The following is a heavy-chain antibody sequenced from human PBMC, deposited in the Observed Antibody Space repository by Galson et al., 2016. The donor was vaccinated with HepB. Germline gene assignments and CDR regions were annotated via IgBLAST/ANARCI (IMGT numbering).Heavy chain of an antibody. CDR1: GGSIGSDY. CDR3: ARDSSYHFGSGLFDY. CDR2: IYYSGST. D-gene: IGHD3-10*01. V-gene: IGHV4-59*01. J-gene: IGHJ4*02. Sequence: SETLSLTCTVSGGSIGSDYWSWIRQPPGKGLEWIGYIYYSGSTNYNPSLKSRVTISVDTSKNQFSLRLTSVTAADTAVYYCARDSSYHFGSGLFDYWGQGTLVTVSS.